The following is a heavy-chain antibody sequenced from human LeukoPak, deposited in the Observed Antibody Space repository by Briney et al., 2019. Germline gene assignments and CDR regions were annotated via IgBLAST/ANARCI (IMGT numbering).Heavy chain of an antibody. D-gene: IGHD3-22*01. CDR1: GGTFSSYA. Sequence: VASVKVSCKASGGTFSSYAISWVRQAPGQGLEWMGRIIPILGIANYAQKFQGRVTITADKSTSTAYMELSSLRSEDTAVYYCARVVDDSRSDYFDYWGQGTLVTVSS. CDR3: ARVVDDSRSDYFDY. V-gene: IGHV1-69*04. J-gene: IGHJ4*02. CDR2: IIPILGIA.